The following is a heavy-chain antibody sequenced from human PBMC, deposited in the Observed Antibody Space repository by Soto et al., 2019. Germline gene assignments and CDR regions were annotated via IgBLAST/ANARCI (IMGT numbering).Heavy chain of an antibody. J-gene: IGHJ6*02. V-gene: IGHV1-18*01. CDR3: AREGVRGLDV. Sequence: GASVKVSCKASGYTFTIYGISWVRQAPGQGLEWMGWISAYNGNTNYAQKLQGRVTMTRNASISTAYMELSSLRSEDTAVYYCAREGVRGLDVWGQGTTVTVSS. CDR2: ISAYNGNT. CDR1: GYTFTIYG. D-gene: IGHD3-16*01.